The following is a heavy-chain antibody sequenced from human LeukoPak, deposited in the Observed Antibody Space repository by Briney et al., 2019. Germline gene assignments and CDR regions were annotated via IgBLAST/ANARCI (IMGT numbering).Heavy chain of an antibody. V-gene: IGHV4-39*01. CDR1: GGSISSSSYY. Sequence: SETLSLTCSVYGGSISSSSYYWGWIRQPPGKGLEWIGSIYYSGSTYYNPSLKSRVTISVDTSKNQFSLKLSSVTAADTAVYYCASSGNYYDSSGYCYWGQGTLVTVSS. CDR2: IYYSGST. CDR3: ASSGNYYDSSGYCY. J-gene: IGHJ4*02. D-gene: IGHD3-22*01.